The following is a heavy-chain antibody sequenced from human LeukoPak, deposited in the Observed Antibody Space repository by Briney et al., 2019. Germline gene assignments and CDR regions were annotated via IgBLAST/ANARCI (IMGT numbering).Heavy chain of an antibody. D-gene: IGHD6-6*01. V-gene: IGHV3-23*01. CDR1: GLTFRNAW. Sequence: GGSLRLSCGASGLTFRNAWMTWVRQAPGKGLEWVSTISGSGSDTYYADSVKGRFTISRDNSKNTLYLQMNSLRAEDTAVYYCAKELYSSSPGNWFDPWGQGTLVTVSS. CDR3: AKELYSSSPGNWFDP. CDR2: ISGSGSDT. J-gene: IGHJ5*02.